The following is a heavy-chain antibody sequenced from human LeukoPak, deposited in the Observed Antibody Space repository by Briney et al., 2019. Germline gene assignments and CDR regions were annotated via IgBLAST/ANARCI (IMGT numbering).Heavy chain of an antibody. CDR2: ISGSGGST. CDR1: GFTSSSYA. D-gene: IGHD6-19*01. J-gene: IGHJ4*02. CDR3: AKAVAGYYFDY. Sequence: GGSLRLSCAASGFTSSSYAMSWVRHAPGKGLEWVSGISGSGGSTYYADSVKGRFTISRDNSKNTLYLQMNSLRAEDTAVYYCAKAVAGYYFDYWGQGTLVTVSS. V-gene: IGHV3-23*01.